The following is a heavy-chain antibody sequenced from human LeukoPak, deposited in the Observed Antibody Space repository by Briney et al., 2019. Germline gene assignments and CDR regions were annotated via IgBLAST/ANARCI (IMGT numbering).Heavy chain of an antibody. D-gene: IGHD1-26*01. CDR2: ISSSSSYI. Sequence: GGSLRLSCAASGFTFSSYSMNWVRQAPGKRLEWVSSISSSSSYIYYADSVKGRFTISRDNAKNSLYLQMNSLRAEDTAVYYCAREQSGGSFDYWGQGTLVTVSS. CDR3: AREQSGGSFDY. J-gene: IGHJ4*02. V-gene: IGHV3-21*01. CDR1: GFTFSSYS.